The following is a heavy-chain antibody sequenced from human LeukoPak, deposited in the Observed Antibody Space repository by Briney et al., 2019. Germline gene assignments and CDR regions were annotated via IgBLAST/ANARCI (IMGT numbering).Heavy chain of an antibody. Sequence: GGSLRLSCAASGFTFSSYAMSWVRQAPGKGLEWVSVISGSGGSTWYADSVKGRFTISRDNSKNTLYLQMSSLRPEDTAVYYCAKEAVVAVAAHYIDYWGQGTLVTVSS. CDR2: ISGSGGST. V-gene: IGHV3-23*01. J-gene: IGHJ4*02. CDR1: GFTFSSYA. D-gene: IGHD2-15*01. CDR3: AKEAVVAVAAHYIDY.